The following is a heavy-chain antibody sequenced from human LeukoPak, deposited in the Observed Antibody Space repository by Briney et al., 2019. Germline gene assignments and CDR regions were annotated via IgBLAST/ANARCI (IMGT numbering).Heavy chain of an antibody. J-gene: IGHJ4*02. Sequence: GGSLRLSCAVSGFSFTNYWMHWVRQDPGKGLVWVSYISSDGSVTKYADSVKGRFTISRDNAVNTLYLQMNSLRVEDTAVYYCAKDHYDSSGYHFDYWGQGTLVTVSS. V-gene: IGHV3-74*03. CDR1: GFSFTNYW. D-gene: IGHD3-22*01. CDR2: ISSDGSVT. CDR3: AKDHYDSSGYHFDY.